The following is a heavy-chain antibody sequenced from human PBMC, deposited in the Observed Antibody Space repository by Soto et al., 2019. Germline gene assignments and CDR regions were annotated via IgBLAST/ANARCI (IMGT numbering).Heavy chain of an antibody. Sequence: QPGGSLRLSCAASGFIFSSYAMSWVRQAPGKGPEWVSAISGSGSSTDYADSVQGRFTISRDNSKNTLYLQMNSLRAEDTAVYYCAKIGSSSPIDYWGQGXLVTVYS. CDR3: AKIGSSSPIDY. V-gene: IGHV3-23*01. D-gene: IGHD2-2*01. CDR1: GFIFSSYA. CDR2: ISGSGSST. J-gene: IGHJ4*02.